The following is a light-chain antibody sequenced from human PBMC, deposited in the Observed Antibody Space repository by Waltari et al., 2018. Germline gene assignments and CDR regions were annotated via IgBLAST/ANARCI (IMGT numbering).Light chain of an antibody. J-gene: IGKJ5*01. CDR2: DAS. CDR3: QQRSNWPPIT. Sequence: EIVLTQSPATLSLSPGERATLPCRASPSISNYLAWYQQKPGQAPRLLIYDASNRATGIPARFSGSGSGTDFTLTISSLEPEDFAVYYCQQRSNWPPITFGQGTRLEIK. CDR1: PSISNY. V-gene: IGKV3-11*01.